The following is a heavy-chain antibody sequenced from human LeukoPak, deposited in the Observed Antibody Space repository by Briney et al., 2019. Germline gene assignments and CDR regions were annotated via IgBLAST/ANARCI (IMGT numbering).Heavy chain of an antibody. V-gene: IGHV3-23*01. D-gene: IGHD1-26*01. CDR1: GFTFSIYA. Sequence: PGGSLRLSCAASGFTFSIYAMSWVRQAPGKGLEWVSGISGSGSSTYYADSVKGRFTISRDNTKNILHLQMNSLRAEDTAVYYCAKEASGTSKGRIDYWGQGTLVTVSS. J-gene: IGHJ4*02. CDR3: AKEASGTSKGRIDY. CDR2: ISGSGSST.